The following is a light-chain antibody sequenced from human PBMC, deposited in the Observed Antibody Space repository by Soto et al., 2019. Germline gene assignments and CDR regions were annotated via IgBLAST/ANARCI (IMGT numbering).Light chain of an antibody. CDR2: GAS. V-gene: IGKV3-15*01. CDR3: QQYNNWLRT. J-gene: IGKJ1*01. Sequence: EIVMTQSPATLSVSPGESATLSCRASQRISTNLAWYQQKPGQAPRLPIYGASTRATGIPARFSGSGSGTEFTLTISSLQSEDFAVYYCQQYNNWLRTVGQGTKV. CDR1: QRISTN.